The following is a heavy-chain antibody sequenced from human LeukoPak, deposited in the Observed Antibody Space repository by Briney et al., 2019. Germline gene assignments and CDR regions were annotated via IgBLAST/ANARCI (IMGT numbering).Heavy chain of an antibody. CDR1: GNTFTAYY. Sequence: GASVKVSCKASGNTFTAYYMHWVRQAPGQGLEWMGWINPNSGGTKYAQKFQGRVTMTRDTSITTAYMELSRLRSDDTAVYYCASSSGWYYVDYWGQGTLVTVSS. V-gene: IGHV1-2*02. J-gene: IGHJ4*02. CDR2: INPNSGGT. D-gene: IGHD6-19*01. CDR3: ASSSGWYYVDY.